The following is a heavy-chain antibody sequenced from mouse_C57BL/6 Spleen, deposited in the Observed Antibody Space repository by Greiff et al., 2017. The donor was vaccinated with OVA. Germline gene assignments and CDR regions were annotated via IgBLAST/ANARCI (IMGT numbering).Heavy chain of an antibody. CDR1: GFTFSDYG. CDR3: ARRDLLLDG. CDR2: ISSGSSTI. V-gene: IGHV5-17*01. J-gene: IGHJ2*01. D-gene: IGHD1-1*01. Sequence: EVQLQQSGGGLVKPGGSLKLSCAASGFTFSDYGMHWVRQAPEKGLEWVAYISSGSSTIYYADTVKGRFTISRDNAKNTLFLQMTSLRSEDTAMYYCARRDLLLDGWGQGTTLTVAS.